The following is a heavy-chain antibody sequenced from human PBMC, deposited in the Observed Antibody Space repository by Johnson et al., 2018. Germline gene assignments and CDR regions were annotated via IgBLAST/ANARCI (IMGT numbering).Heavy chain of an antibody. Sequence: EVQLVETGGGLIQPGGSLRLSCAASGFTFTDYWIHWVRQAPGKGLVWVSRINSDGGDTIYADSVKGRVIMSRDNAKNTLYLQMNRLRAEDTAVYYCARGGWDHAFDIWGQGTMVTVSS. CDR1: GFTFTDYW. CDR3: ARGGWDHAFDI. J-gene: IGHJ3*02. V-gene: IGHV3-74*01. CDR2: INSDGGDT. D-gene: IGHD1-26*01.